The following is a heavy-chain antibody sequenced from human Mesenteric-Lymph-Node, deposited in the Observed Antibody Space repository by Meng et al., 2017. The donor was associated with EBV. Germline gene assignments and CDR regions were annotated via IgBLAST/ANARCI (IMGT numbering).Heavy chain of an antibody. CDR3: AKVDGSGRSNWFDP. Sequence: VRLAESAAGLVKHLGTLSLTFAVSRGSISSENWWRWVRQPPGKGLEWIGEIYHSGSTNNNPSLRSRVTISVDKSKNQFSLRLSSVTAADTAVYYCAKVDGSGRSNWFDPWGQGTLVTVSS. D-gene: IGHD3-10*01. J-gene: IGHJ5*02. V-gene: IGHV4-4*02. CDR1: RGSISSENW. CDR2: IYHSGST.